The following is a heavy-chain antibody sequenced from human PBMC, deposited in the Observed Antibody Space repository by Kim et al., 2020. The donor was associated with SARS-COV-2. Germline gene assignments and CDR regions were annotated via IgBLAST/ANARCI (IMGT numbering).Heavy chain of an antibody. Sequence: ASVKVSCKASGYTFTSYAMNWVRQAPGQGLEWMGWINTNTGNPTYAQGFTGRFVFSLDTSVSTAYLQISSLKAEDTAVYYCARPGRRDPNSPGSCYAGVCFPRVAANCGYGVDVWGQGTTVTVSS. D-gene: IGHD2-15*01. J-gene: IGHJ6*02. V-gene: IGHV7-4-1*02. CDR2: INTNTGNP. CDR1: GYTFTSYA. CDR3: ARPGRRDPNSPGSCYAGVCFPRVAANCGYGVDV.